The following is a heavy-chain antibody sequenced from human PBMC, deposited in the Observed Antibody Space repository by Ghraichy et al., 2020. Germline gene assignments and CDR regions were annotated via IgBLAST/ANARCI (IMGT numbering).Heavy chain of an antibody. CDR2: INHSGST. V-gene: IGHV4-34*01. CDR1: GGSFSGIF. CDR3: TRRRYFDY. J-gene: IGHJ4*02. Sequence: SETLSLTCAVYGGSFSGIFWSWIRQPPGKGLEWIGEINHSGSTNYNPSLKSRVTISVDTSKNQFFLRLSSVTAEDTAIYYCTRRRYFDYWGQGTLVTVSS.